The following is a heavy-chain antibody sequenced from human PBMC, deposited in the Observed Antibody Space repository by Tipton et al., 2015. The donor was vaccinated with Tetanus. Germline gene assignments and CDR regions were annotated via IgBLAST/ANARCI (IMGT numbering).Heavy chain of an antibody. CDR3: ARGATVIRDYYFYYGMDV. D-gene: IGHD1-26*01. Sequence: QLVQSGPEVKKPGASVKVSCKASGYTFTSYAMHWVRQAPGQRLEWMGWINAGNGNTKYSQKFQGRVTITRDTSASTAYMELSSLRSEDTAVYYWARGATVIRDYYFYYGMDVWGQGTTVTVSS. V-gene: IGHV1-3*01. CDR1: GYTFTSYA. CDR2: INAGNGNT. J-gene: IGHJ6*02.